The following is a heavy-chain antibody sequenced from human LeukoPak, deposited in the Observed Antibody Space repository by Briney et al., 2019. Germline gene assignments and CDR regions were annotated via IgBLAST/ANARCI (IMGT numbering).Heavy chain of an antibody. Sequence: PSETLSLTCTVSGGSISSYYWSWIRQPPGKGLEWIGYIYYSGSTNYNPSLKSRVTISVDTSKNQFSLKLSSVTAADTAVYYCARGRREYYYDSSGYNYLDYWGQGTLVTVSS. CDR2: IYYSGST. CDR3: ARGRREYYYDSSGYNYLDY. CDR1: GGSISSYY. J-gene: IGHJ4*02. V-gene: IGHV4-59*01. D-gene: IGHD3-22*01.